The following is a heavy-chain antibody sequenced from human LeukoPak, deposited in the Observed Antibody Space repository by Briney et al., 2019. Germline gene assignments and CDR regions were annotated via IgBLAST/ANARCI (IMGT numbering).Heavy chain of an antibody. CDR1: GFTFSSCS. D-gene: IGHD6-13*01. CDR3: ASKERKAAAANGSY. V-gene: IGHV3-21*01. J-gene: IGHJ4*02. Sequence: KPGGSLRLSCAASGFTFSSCSMNWVRQAPGKGLEWVSSISSSSSYIYYADSVKGRFTISRDNAKNSLYLQMNSLRAEDTAVYYCASKERKAAAANGSYWGQGTLVTVSS. CDR2: ISSSSSYI.